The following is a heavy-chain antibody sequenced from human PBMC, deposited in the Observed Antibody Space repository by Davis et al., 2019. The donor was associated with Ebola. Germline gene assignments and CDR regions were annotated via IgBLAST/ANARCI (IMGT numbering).Heavy chain of an antibody. CDR1: GYTFTGYD. CDR2: MNPNSGNT. J-gene: IGHJ4*02. V-gene: IGHV1-8*01. Sequence: ASVKVSCKASGYTFTGYDINWVRQATGQGLEWMGWMNPNSGNTGYAQKFQGRVTMTRENSMSTACMELSSLRSEDTAVYFCARGGVAYSDLDYWGQGTLVAVSS. CDR3: ARGGVAYSDLDY. D-gene: IGHD2-21*01.